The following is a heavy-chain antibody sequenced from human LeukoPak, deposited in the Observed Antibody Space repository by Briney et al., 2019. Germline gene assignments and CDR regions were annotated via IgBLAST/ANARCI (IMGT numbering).Heavy chain of an antibody. CDR3: VRDLLAYCGGDCSKPLDY. Sequence: PSETLSLTCSVSGYSISSAYYWGWIRQPPGKGLEWIATIHYSGSTYYNPSLKSRVTISLDTSKNQFSLKLNSVAAADTAVYYCVRDLLAYCGGDCSKPLDYWGQGTLVTVSS. D-gene: IGHD2-21*02. J-gene: IGHJ4*02. CDR1: GYSISSAYY. V-gene: IGHV4-38-2*02. CDR2: IHYSGST.